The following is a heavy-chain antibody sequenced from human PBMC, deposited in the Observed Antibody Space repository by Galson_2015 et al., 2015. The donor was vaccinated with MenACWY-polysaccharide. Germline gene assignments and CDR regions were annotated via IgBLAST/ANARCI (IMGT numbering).Heavy chain of an antibody. CDR2: INTNTGNP. J-gene: IGHJ4*02. V-gene: IGHV7-4-1*02. D-gene: IGHD2-21*02. Sequence: SVKVSCKASGYTFTSYAMNWVRQAPGQGLEWMGWINTNTGNPTYAQGFTGRVVFSLDTSVSTAYLQISSLKAEDTAVYYCARDPEQKVTAVPAGPFDYRVQGPVATVSS. CDR1: GYTFTSYA. CDR3: ARDPEQKVTAVPAGPFDY.